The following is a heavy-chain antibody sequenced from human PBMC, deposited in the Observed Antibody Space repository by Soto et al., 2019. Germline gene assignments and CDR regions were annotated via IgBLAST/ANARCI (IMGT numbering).Heavy chain of an antibody. CDR2: VNPDTGDK. Sequence: QVQLVQSGAEVKKPGASVKVSCKASGYTFDAFDINWVRQATGQGLEWLGWVNPDTGDKAYTQRFQGRVSMTRDTSINTAYMELNSLTFDDTAVYYCVRQAGGASTPGDDYWGQGTQVTVSS. V-gene: IGHV1-8*01. CDR1: GYTFDAFD. CDR3: VRQAGGASTPGDDY. D-gene: IGHD2-15*01. J-gene: IGHJ4*02.